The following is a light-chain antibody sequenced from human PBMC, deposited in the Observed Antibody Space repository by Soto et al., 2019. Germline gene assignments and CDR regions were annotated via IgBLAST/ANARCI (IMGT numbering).Light chain of an antibody. CDR2: GTS. V-gene: IGKV3-20*01. CDR1: QSVSSS. CDR3: QQYTTSSWT. J-gene: IGKJ1*01. Sequence: EIVMTQSQVPLSVSPGEMVALSCRASQSVSSSLAWYQQKPGQAPRVLIYGTSSRATGIPDRFSGSGSGTDFTLTISRLEPEDFAVYYCQQYTTSSWTVGQGAKADIK.